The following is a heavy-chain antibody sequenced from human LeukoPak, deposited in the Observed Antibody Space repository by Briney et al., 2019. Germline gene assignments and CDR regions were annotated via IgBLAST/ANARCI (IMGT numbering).Heavy chain of an antibody. CDR2: INHSGST. CDR3: ARAPSGSYGQIDY. V-gene: IGHV4-34*01. CDR1: GGSFSGYY. D-gene: IGHD5-18*01. J-gene: IGHJ4*02. Sequence: SETLSLTCAVYGGSFSGYYWSWIRQPPGKGLEWIGEINHSGSTNYNPSLKSRVTISVDTSKNQFSLKLSSVTAADTAVYYCARAPSGSYGQIDYWGQGTLVTVSS.